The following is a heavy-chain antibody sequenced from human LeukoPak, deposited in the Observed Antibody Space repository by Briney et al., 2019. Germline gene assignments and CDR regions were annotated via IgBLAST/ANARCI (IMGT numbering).Heavy chain of an antibody. CDR3: ARAGPLDQPEAWFFDL. CDR2: INAKNGDT. J-gene: IGHJ2*01. V-gene: IGHV1-2*02. CDR1: GYIFNNYY. D-gene: IGHD2-2*01. Sequence: ASVKVSCKTSGYIFNNYYIHWVRQAPGQGLEWMGWINAKNGDTNYAQKFRASVSMTRDSSTRTAHMEIGRLGLDDTAIYFCARAGPLDQPEAWFFDLWGPGTLVTVSS.